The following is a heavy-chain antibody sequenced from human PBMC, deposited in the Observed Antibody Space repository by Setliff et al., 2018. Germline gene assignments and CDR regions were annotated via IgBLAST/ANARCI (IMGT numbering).Heavy chain of an antibody. J-gene: IGHJ4*02. CDR2: FWANGNNK. D-gene: IGHD3-9*01. Sequence: PGESLKISCAASGFTFDVYDLNWVRQAPGKGLEWVAVFWANGNNKYYADSVKGRFTVSRDNSKNTVFLQMNSLTTDDTAVYYCAKVDQFDLEGLDYWGQGQWSPS. CDR1: GFTFDVYD. CDR3: AKVDQFDLEGLDY. V-gene: IGHV3-33*03.